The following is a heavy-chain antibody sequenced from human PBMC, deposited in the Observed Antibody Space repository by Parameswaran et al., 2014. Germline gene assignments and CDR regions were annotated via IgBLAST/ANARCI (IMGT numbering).Heavy chain of an antibody. J-gene: IGHJ4*02. V-gene: IGHV4-39*01. CDR3: ARHLAPLHGYSFDY. CDR2: IYYSGGT. D-gene: IGHD5-24*01. Sequence: WIRKPQEGLEWIGSIYYSGGTYYNPSLKSRVTISVDTSKNQFSLKLSSVTAADTAVYYCARHLAPLHGYSFDYWGQGTLVTVSS.